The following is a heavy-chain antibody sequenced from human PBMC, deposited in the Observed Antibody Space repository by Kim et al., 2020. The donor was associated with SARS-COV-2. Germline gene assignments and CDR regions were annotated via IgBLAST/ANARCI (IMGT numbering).Heavy chain of an antibody. Sequence: SETLSLTCTVSGGSISSYYWSWIRQPPGKGLEWIGYIYYSGSTNYNPSLKSRVTISVDTSKNQFSLKLSSVTAADTAVYYCARRGFRGGYNYGPFDYWGQGTLVTVSS. J-gene: IGHJ4*02. CDR1: GGSISSYY. V-gene: IGHV4-59*13. CDR3: ARRGFRGGYNYGPFDY. D-gene: IGHD5-12*01. CDR2: IYYSGST.